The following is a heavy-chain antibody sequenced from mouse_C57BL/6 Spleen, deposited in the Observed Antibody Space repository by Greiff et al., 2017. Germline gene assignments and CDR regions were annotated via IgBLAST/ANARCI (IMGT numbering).Heavy chain of an antibody. V-gene: IGHV8-8*01. CDR1: GFSLSTFGMG. J-gene: IGHJ3*01. D-gene: IGHD3-2*02. CDR2: IWWVDDK. Sequence: QVTLKESGPGILQPSQTLSLTCSFSGFSLSTFGMGVGWIRQPSGKGLEWLAHIWWVDDKYYNPALKSRLTISKDTSKNQVFLKIANVDAADTATYYCARMGSSSGYGGEFAYWGQGTLVTVSA. CDR3: ARMGSSSGYGGEFAY.